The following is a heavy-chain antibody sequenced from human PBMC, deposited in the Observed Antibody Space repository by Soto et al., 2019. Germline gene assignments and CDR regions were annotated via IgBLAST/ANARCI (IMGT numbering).Heavy chain of an antibody. D-gene: IGHD3-22*01. CDR2: ISYDGSNK. CDR1: GFTFSSYA. CDR3: ARDSYYYDSSGYFDY. J-gene: IGHJ4*02. V-gene: IGHV3-30-3*01. Sequence: QVQLVESGGGVVQPGRSLRLSCAASGFTFSSYAMHWVRQAPGKGLEWVAVISYDGSNKYYADSVKGRFTISRDNSKNTLYLQMNSLSAEDTAVYYCARDSYYYDSSGYFDYWGQGTLVTVSS.